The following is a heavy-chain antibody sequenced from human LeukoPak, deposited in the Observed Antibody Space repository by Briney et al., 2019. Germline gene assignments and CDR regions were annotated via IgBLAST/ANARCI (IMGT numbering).Heavy chain of an antibody. CDR1: GYTFTSYG. CDR3: ARVLAVATIYYYYYYMDV. Sequence: ASVKVSCKASGYTFTSYGISWVRQAPGQGLEWMGWISAYNGNTDYAQKLQGRVTMTTDTSASTAYMELRSLRSDDTAVYYCARVLAVATIYYYYYYMDVWGKGTAVTVSS. V-gene: IGHV1-18*01. D-gene: IGHD6-19*01. J-gene: IGHJ6*03. CDR2: ISAYNGNT.